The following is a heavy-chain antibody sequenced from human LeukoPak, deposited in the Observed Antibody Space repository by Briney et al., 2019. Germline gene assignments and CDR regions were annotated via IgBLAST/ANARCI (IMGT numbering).Heavy chain of an antibody. D-gene: IGHD5-12*01. V-gene: IGHV4-34*01. J-gene: IGHJ4*02. CDR2: MIHSGSS. CDR1: GGAFSGYY. Sequence: SETLSLTCGVSGGAFSGYYWSWSRQAPGKGLEWSGEMIHSGSSNYKPSLRSRVTISADTSKNQFSLKLNSLTAADTAVYYCARGNIVATILGGLHGTTAFDFWGQGILVTVSS. CDR3: ARGNIVATILGGLHGTTAFDF.